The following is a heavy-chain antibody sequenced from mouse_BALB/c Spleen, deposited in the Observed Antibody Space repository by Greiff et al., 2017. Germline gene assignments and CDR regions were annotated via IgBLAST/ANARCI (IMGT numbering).Heavy chain of an antibody. Sequence: VQLKQSGAELAKPGASVKMSCKASGYTFTSYWMHWVKQRPGQGLEWIGAIYPGNSDTSYNQKFKGKAKLTAVTSTSTAYMELSSLTNEDAAVYYCTKPTTVVESWFAYWGQGTLVTVSA. CDR1: GYTFTSYW. V-gene: IGHV1-5*01. CDR3: TKPTTVVESWFAY. J-gene: IGHJ3*01. CDR2: IYPGNSDT. D-gene: IGHD1-1*01.